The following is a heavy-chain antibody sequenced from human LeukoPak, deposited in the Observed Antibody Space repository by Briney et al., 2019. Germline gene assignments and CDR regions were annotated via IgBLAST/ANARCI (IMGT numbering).Heavy chain of an antibody. CDR1: GFTFSSYS. V-gene: IGHV3-21*01. J-gene: IGHJ6*03. D-gene: IGHD3-10*01. CDR3: ARDYGSGSSLSYYYYYMDV. Sequence: GGSLRLSCAASGFTFSSYSMNWVRQAPGKGLEWVSSISSSSSYIYYADSVKGRFTISRDNAKNSLYLQMNSLRAEDTAVYYCARDYGSGSSLSYYYYYMDVWGKGTTVTVPS. CDR2: ISSSSSYI.